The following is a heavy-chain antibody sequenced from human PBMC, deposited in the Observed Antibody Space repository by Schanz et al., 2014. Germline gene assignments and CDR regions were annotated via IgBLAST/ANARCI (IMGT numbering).Heavy chain of an antibody. J-gene: IGHJ4*02. CDR3: ARGLVRYFEY. Sequence: QVQLVQSGPEVKKPGASVRVSCQASGYTFVGYSIHWLRQAPGQGLEWMGWINPDSGDTNYVQNFQGRVTMTRDTSITTAYMDLSRLTSDDTAVYYCARGLVRYFEYWGQGTLVTVSS. CDR1: GYTFVGYS. D-gene: IGHD2-8*02. V-gene: IGHV1-2*02. CDR2: INPDSGDT.